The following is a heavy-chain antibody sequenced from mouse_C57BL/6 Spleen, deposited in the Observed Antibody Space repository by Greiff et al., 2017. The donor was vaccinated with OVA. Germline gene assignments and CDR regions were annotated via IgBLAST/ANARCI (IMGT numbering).Heavy chain of an antibody. Sequence: VQLQQSGAELVMPGASVKLSCKASGYTFTSYWMHWVKQRPGQGLEWIGEIDPSDSYTNYNQKFKGKSTLTVDKSSSTAYMQLSSLTSEDSAVYYCARSDLPGPWFAYWGQGTLVTVSA. V-gene: IGHV1-69*01. J-gene: IGHJ3*01. CDR2: IDPSDSYT. CDR3: ARSDLPGPWFAY. CDR1: GYTFTSYW.